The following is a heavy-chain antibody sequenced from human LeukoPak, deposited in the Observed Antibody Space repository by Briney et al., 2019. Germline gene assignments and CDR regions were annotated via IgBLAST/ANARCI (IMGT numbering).Heavy chain of an antibody. CDR3: AREDYGSFGWFDP. Sequence: GASVKVSCKASGYTFTGYYMHWVRQAPGQGLEWMGWINPNSGGTNYAQKFQGRVTMTRDTSISTAYMELSRLRSEDTAVYYCAREDYGSFGWFDPWGQGTLVTVSS. D-gene: IGHD3-10*01. V-gene: IGHV1-2*02. CDR2: INPNSGGT. J-gene: IGHJ5*02. CDR1: GYTFTGYY.